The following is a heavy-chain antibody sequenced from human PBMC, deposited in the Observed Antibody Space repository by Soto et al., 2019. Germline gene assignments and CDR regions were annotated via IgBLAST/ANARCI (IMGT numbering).Heavy chain of an antibody. J-gene: IGHJ4*02. V-gene: IGHV1-2*02. CDR2: MSPKSGGT. Sequence: ASVKVSCKXSGYTFTGYYMHWVRRAPGQGLEWMGWMSPKSGGTSIAQKFQGRVTMTRDTSISTAYMEVSRLRSDDTAVYYCARDLDGDDYFDYWGQGTLVTVSS. CDR3: ARDLDGDDYFDY. D-gene: IGHD3-3*01. CDR1: GYTFTGYY.